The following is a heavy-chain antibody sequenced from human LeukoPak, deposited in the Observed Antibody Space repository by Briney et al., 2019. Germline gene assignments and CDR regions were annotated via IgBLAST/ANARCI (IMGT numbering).Heavy chain of an antibody. CDR3: AKGRWLQLRDAYFDY. J-gene: IGHJ4*02. CDR2: ISGTDGGT. V-gene: IGHV3-23*01. CDR1: GFTFSSYA. D-gene: IGHD5-24*01. Sequence: GGSLRLTCAASGFTFSSYAMSWVRQAPGKGLEWVSAISGTDGGTYYADSVKGRFTISRDNSKNTLYLQMNSLRAEDTAVYYCAKGRWLQLRDAYFDYWGQGTLVTVSS.